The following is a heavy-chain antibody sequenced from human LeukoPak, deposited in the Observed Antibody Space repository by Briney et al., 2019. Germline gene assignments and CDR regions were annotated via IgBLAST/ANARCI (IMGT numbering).Heavy chain of an antibody. CDR3: ARASSFKKNRRWNPAYFGP. Sequence: SETLSLTCSVSGASISSSRFYWGWIRQPPGQGLEWIGEINHSGTANYNPSLKSRVSISVDTSKNQVSLDLASVTAADTSVYYCARASSFKKNRRWNPAYFGPWGPGSLVTVAS. J-gene: IGHJ5*02. CDR1: GASISSSRFY. D-gene: IGHD1-1*01. V-gene: IGHV4-39*07. CDR2: INHSGTA.